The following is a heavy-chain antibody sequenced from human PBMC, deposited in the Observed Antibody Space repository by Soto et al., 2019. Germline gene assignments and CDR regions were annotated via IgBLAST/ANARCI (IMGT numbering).Heavy chain of an antibody. J-gene: IGHJ4*02. CDR3: AKFFVETGGSSGWPWSFHY. CDR2: ISGSGGTT. V-gene: IGHV3-23*01. D-gene: IGHD6-25*01. CDR1: GFTFSSYA. Sequence: EVQLLESGGGLVQPGRSLRLSCAAPGFTFSSYAMSWVRQAPGKGLEWVSAISGSGGTTYYADSVKGRFTISRDNSKNTLFLQMNSLRAEDTAVYYCAKFFVETGGSSGWPWSFHYWGQGTLVTVSS.